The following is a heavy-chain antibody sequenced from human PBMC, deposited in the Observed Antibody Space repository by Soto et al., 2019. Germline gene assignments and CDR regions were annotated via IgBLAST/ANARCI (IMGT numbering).Heavy chain of an antibody. CDR1: GGSISSGGYY. D-gene: IGHD3-9*01. CDR3: ARSLNLTVVFDY. Sequence: SETLSLTCTVSGGSISSGGYYWSWIRQHPGKGLEWIGYIYYSGSTYYNPSLKSRVTISVDTSKNQFSLKLSSVTAADTAVYYCARSLNLTVVFDYWGQGTLVTVSS. J-gene: IGHJ4*02. CDR2: IYYSGST. V-gene: IGHV4-31*03.